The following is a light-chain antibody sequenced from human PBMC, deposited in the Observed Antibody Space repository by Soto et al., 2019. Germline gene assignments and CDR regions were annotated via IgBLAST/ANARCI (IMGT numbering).Light chain of an antibody. V-gene: IGLV1-40*01. Sequence: QSVLTQPPSVSGALGQSVTISCTGSGSKIGAGYDVHWYQQLPGVAPKLLIFDTTNRPSGVPGRFSGSKSGASASLAITGLLPEDEADFFCQSFDTNLNAVVFGGGTNFTVL. CDR3: QSFDTNLNAVV. J-gene: IGLJ2*01. CDR2: DTT. CDR1: GSKIGAGYD.